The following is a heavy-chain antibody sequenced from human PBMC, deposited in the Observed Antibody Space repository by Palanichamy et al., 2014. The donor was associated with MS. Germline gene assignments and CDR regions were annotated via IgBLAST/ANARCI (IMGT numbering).Heavy chain of an antibody. D-gene: IGHD2-2*01. J-gene: IGHJ1*01. V-gene: IGHV4-39*01. Sequence: LQLQESGPGLVKPSETLSLTCTVSGGSISSSSYYWGWIRQPPGKGLEWIGSIYYSGSTYYNPSLKSRVTISVDTSKNQFSLKLSSVTAADTAVYYCARQGRDAATRYFQHWGQGTLVTVSS. CDR2: IYYSGST. CDR3: ARQGRDAATRYFQH. CDR1: GGSISSSSYY.